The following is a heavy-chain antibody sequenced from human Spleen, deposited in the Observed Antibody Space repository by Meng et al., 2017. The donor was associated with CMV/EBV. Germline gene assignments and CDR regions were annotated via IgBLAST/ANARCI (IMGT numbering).Heavy chain of an antibody. CDR3: AREGYCSSTSCYTGMDV. J-gene: IGHJ6*02. D-gene: IGHD2-2*02. V-gene: IGHV4-59*01. Sequence: ESLKISCTVSGGSISSYYWSWIRQPPGKGLEWIGYIYYSGSTNYNPSLKSRVTISVDTSKNQFSLKLSSVTAADTAVYYCAREGYCSSTSCYTGMDVWGQGTTVTVSS. CDR1: GGSISSYY. CDR2: IYYSGST.